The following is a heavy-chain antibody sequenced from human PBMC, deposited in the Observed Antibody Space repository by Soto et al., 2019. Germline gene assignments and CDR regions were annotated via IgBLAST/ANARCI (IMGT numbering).Heavy chain of an antibody. D-gene: IGHD4-17*01. CDR2: ISTYNGDT. J-gene: IGHJ4*02. CDR1: GYTFIVYG. V-gene: IGHV1-18*01. Sequence: ASLKLSCKASGYTFIVYGMSWGRKAPGQGLDWMGWISTYNGDTNYAQKLQGRVTMTTDTSTSTAYMELRSLRSDDTAVYYCARVVWDYGDYFDYWGQGTLVTVSS. CDR3: ARVVWDYGDYFDY.